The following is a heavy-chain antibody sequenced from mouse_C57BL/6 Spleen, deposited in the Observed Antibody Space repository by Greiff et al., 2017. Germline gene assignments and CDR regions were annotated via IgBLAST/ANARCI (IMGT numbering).Heavy chain of an antibody. Sequence: QVQLQQPGTELVKPGASVKLSCKASGYTFTSYWMHWVKQRPGHGLEWIGNINPSNGGTNYNEKFKSKATLTVDKSSSTSYMQLSSLTSEDSAVYYCARRSYSNLYAMDYWGQGTSVTVSS. V-gene: IGHV1-53*01. CDR2: INPSNGGT. CDR1: GYTFTSYW. D-gene: IGHD2-5*01. J-gene: IGHJ4*01. CDR3: ARRSYSNLYAMDY.